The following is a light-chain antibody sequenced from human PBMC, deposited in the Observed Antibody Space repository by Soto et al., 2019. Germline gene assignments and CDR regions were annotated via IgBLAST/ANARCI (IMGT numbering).Light chain of an antibody. CDR3: QQYNNWSLT. Sequence: EIVMTQSPATLSVSPGERATLSCRASQSISSNLAWYQQKPGQAPRLLIYGPSTRATGIPARFSGSGSGTEFTLTISSLQSEDFAVYYCQQYNNWSLTFGGGTKVEIK. CDR1: QSISSN. V-gene: IGKV3-15*01. J-gene: IGKJ4*01. CDR2: GPS.